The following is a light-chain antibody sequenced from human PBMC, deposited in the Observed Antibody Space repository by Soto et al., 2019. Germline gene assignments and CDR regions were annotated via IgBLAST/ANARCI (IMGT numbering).Light chain of an antibody. CDR3: QSDDSSVV. CDR1: SSNIGAGYD. Sequence: QSVLTQPPSVSGAPGQRVTISCTGSSSNIGAGYDVHWYQQLPGPAPKLLIYGNSNRPSGVPDRFSGSKSGTSASLAITGFQAEDEADYYCQSDDSSVVFGGGTKPAV. V-gene: IGLV1-40*01. J-gene: IGLJ2*01. CDR2: GNS.